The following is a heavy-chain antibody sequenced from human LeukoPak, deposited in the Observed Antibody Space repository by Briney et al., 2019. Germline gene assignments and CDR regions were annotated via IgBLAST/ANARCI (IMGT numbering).Heavy chain of an antibody. CDR3: ARVLRYFDWSIDY. Sequence: SETLSLTCAVSGGSISSSNWWSWVRQPPGKGLEWIGEIYHSGSTNYNPSLKSRVTISVDKPKNQFSLKLSSVTAADTAVYYCARVLRYFDWSIDYWGQGTLVTVSS. V-gene: IGHV4-4*02. D-gene: IGHD3-9*01. J-gene: IGHJ4*02. CDR1: GGSISSSNW. CDR2: IYHSGST.